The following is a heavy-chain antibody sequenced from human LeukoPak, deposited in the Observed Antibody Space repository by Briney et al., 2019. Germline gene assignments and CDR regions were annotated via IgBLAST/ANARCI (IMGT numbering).Heavy chain of an antibody. Sequence: GGSLRLSCAASGFTFSSYWMSWVRQAPGKGLEWVANIKQDGSEKYYVDSVKGRFTISRDNAKNSLYLQMNSLRAEDTAVFYCAKRDYGDYEDVFDNWGQGTMVTVSS. J-gene: IGHJ3*02. CDR2: IKQDGSEK. V-gene: IGHV3-7*01. CDR3: AKRDYGDYEDVFDN. CDR1: GFTFSSYW. D-gene: IGHD4-17*01.